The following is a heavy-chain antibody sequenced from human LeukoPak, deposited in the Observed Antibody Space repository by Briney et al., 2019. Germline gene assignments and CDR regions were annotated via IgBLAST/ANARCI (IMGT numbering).Heavy chain of an antibody. CDR2: ISSRSSYI. Sequence: PGGSLRLSCAASGLTFSSYGMNWVRQAPGKGLEWVSSISSRSSYIYYADSVKGRFTISRDNAKNSLYLELHSLRAEDTAVYYCARQYYDIWSGYYTADYYFDYWGQGTLVTVSS. V-gene: IGHV3-21*06. CDR1: GLTFSSYG. D-gene: IGHD3-3*01. CDR3: ARQYYDIWSGYYTADYYFDY. J-gene: IGHJ4*02.